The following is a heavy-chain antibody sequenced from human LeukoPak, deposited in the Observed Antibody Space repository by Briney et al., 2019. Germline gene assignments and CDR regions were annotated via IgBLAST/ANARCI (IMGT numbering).Heavy chain of an antibody. J-gene: IGHJ4*02. D-gene: IGHD3-22*01. CDR1: GYTLTELS. CDR3: ATGIYYDSSGYYYGLDY. Sequence: ASVKVSCKVSGYTLTELSMHWVRQAPGKGLEWMGGFDPEDGETIYAQKFQGRVTMTEDTSTDTAYMELSSLRSEDTAVYYCATGIYYDSSGYYYGLDYWGQGTLVTVSS. CDR2: FDPEDGET. V-gene: IGHV1-24*01.